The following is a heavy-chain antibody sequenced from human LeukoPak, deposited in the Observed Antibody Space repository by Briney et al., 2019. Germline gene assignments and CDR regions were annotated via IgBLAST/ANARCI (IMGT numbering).Heavy chain of an antibody. CDR3: ARIDPLGYFDQ. CDR2: IFFSGHS. J-gene: IGHJ4*02. Sequence: SETLSLTCTVSGAFSSRFYWSWVRQSPGKGLEWIGNIFFSGHSNYNPSLTGRVTISPDTSKSQFSLKVTSVTAADTALYYCARIDPLGYFDQWGQGNLVTVSS. CDR1: GAFSSRFY. V-gene: IGHV4-59*13.